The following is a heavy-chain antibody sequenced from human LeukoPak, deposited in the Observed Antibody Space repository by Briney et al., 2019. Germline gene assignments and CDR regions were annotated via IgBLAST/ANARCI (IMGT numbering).Heavy chain of an antibody. V-gene: IGHV3-73*01. CDR1: GFTFSDCS. Sequence: PGGSLRLSCAASGFTFSDCSIHWVRQAPGKGLEWVCLIDKKTKNYETAYAASGRGRFTITRDDSQNMAYLQMYSLETEDTALYYCTRDAGTYNWLDPWGQGTLVTVSS. J-gene: IGHJ5*02. D-gene: IGHD1-26*01. CDR2: IDKKTKNYET. CDR3: TRDAGTYNWLDP.